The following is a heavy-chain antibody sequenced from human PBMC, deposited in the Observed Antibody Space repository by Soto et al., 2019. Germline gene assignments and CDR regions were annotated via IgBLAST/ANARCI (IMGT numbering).Heavy chain of an antibody. CDR2: INPNSGGT. D-gene: IGHD7-27*01. Sequence: ASVKVSCKASGYTFTGYYMHWVRQAPGQGLEWMGWINPNSGGTNYAQKFQGWVTMTRDTSISTAYMELSRLRSDDTAVYYCARGWASGDTYYYYGMDVWGQGTTVTVSS. CDR1: GYTFTGYY. CDR3: ARGWASGDTYYYYGMDV. V-gene: IGHV1-2*04. J-gene: IGHJ6*02.